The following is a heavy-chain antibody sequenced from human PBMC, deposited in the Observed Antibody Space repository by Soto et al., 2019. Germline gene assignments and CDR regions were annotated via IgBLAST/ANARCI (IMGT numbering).Heavy chain of an antibody. V-gene: IGHV4-34*01. CDR3: ARVGAVAIRY. J-gene: IGHJ4*02. CDR1: GGSFSGYY. CDR2: INHSGST. Sequence: QVQLQQWGAGLLKPSETLSLTCAVYGGSFSGYYWSGIRQPPGKGLEWIGEINHSGSTNYNPSLKSRVTISVDTSKNQFSLKLSSVTAADTAVYYCARVGAVAIRYWGQGTLVTVSS. D-gene: IGHD6-19*01.